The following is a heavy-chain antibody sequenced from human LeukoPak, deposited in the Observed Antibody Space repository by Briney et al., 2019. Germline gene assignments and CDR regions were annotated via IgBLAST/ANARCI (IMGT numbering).Heavy chain of an antibody. CDR1: GFTFSSYS. CDR3: ARVFEVPAAIVHYYYYYGMDV. J-gene: IGHJ6*02. Sequence: GGSLRLSCAASGFTFSSYSMNWVRQAPGKGLEWVSSISSSSSYIYYADSVKGRFTISRDNAKNSLYLQMNSLRAEDTAVYYCARVFEVPAAIVHYYYYYGMDVWGQGTTVTVSS. V-gene: IGHV3-21*01. D-gene: IGHD2-2*01. CDR2: ISSSSSYI.